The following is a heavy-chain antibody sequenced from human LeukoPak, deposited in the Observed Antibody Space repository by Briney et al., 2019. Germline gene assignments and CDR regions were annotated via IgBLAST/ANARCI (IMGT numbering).Heavy chain of an antibody. CDR1: GYTFTSYY. V-gene: IGHV1-24*01. Sequence: ASVKVSCKAPGYTFTSYYMHWVRQAPGKGLEWMGGFDPEDGETIYAQKFQGRVTMTEDTSTDTAYMELSSLRSEDTAVYYCATFSGTGDYWGQGTLVTVSS. CDR3: ATFSGTGDY. D-gene: IGHD3-10*01. CDR2: FDPEDGET. J-gene: IGHJ4*02.